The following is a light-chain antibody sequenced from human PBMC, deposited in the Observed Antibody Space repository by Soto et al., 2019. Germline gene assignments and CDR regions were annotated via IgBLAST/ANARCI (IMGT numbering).Light chain of an antibody. CDR3: QQYFDWPPYT. J-gene: IGKJ2*01. Sequence: EVVLTPSPAPLSVSPGERATLPCRARQPVSRRPAWYQQKPGQAPRLLIYAASTRATGIPGRFSGSGSVTDFTLTISSLQVEDFAVYYCQQYFDWPPYTCGQGTNVDIK. CDR1: QPVSRR. CDR2: AAS. V-gene: IGKV3-15*01.